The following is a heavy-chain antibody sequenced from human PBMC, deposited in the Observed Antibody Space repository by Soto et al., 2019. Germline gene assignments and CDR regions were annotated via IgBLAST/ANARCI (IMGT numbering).Heavy chain of an antibody. V-gene: IGHV1-69*01. D-gene: IGHD2-2*01. CDR2: IIPISGTA. CDR1: GGTFSSYA. J-gene: IGHJ6*02. Sequence: QVQLVQSGAEVKKPGSSVKVSCKASGGTFSSYAISWVRQAPGQGLEWMGGIIPISGTANYAQKFQGRVTITADEATSTADMELSSRRSEDTAVYYYARTQGSSTSLEIYYYYYYGMDVWGQGTTVTVSS. CDR3: ARTQGSSTSLEIYYYYYYGMDV.